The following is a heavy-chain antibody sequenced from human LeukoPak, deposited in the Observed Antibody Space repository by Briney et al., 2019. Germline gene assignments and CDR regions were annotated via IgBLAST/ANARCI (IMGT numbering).Heavy chain of an antibody. CDR3: VRGLYSDIGGYLYWYFDL. V-gene: IGHV4-34*01. J-gene: IGHJ2*01. CDR2: INHSGST. Sequence: SETLSLTCAVFGGSFSGYYWTWIRQPPGKGLEWIGEINHSGSTNYNPSLKSRVTISVDTSKNQFTVKLSSVTAADTAVYYCVRGLYSDIGGYLYWYFDLWGHGTLVTVSS. CDR1: GGSFSGYY. D-gene: IGHD3-22*01.